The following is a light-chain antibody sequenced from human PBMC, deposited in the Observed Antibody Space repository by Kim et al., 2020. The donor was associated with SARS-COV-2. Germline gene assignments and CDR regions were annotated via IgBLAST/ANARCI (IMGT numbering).Light chain of an antibody. CDR1: SSNIGSNT. Sequence: GQRINISCSGSSSNIGSNTINWYLKLPGTAPKLLIYNNNERPSGVPDRFSGSKSGTSASLAISGLQSEDEADYYCATWDDSLNGRVFGGGTKLTVL. CDR3: ATWDDSLNGRV. CDR2: NNN. J-gene: IGLJ3*02. V-gene: IGLV1-44*01.